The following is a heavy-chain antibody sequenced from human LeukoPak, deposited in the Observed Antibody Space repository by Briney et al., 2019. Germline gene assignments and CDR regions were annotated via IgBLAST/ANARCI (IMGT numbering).Heavy chain of an antibody. D-gene: IGHD3-22*01. CDR1: GFTFSSYW. CDR2: INSDGSRT. CDR3: ARDQTYYDSSGFHDY. J-gene: IGHJ4*02. V-gene: IGHV3-74*01. Sequence: GGSLRLSCAASGFTFSSYWMHWVRQAPGKGLVWVSRINSDGSRTTYADSVKGRFTISRDNAKNSLYLQMDSLRAEDTAVYYCARDQTYYDSSGFHDYWGQGTLVTVSS.